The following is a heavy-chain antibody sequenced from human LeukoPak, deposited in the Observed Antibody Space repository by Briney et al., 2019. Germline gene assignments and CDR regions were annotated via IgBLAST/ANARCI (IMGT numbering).Heavy chain of an antibody. CDR1: GASISSYY. Sequence: SETLSLTCTVSGASISSYYWSWIRQAPGKGLEWIGFIYYSGSANYNPSLKSRVTISVDTSKNQFSLKLSSVTAADTAVYYCARIVGYCGSTTCYPGIGFDYWGQGTLSPSSQ. J-gene: IGHJ4*02. V-gene: IGHV4-59*01. D-gene: IGHD2-2*01. CDR2: IYYSGSA. CDR3: ARIVGYCGSTTCYPGIGFDY.